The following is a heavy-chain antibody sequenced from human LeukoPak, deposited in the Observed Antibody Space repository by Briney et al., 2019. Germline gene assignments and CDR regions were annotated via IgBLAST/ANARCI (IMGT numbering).Heavy chain of an antibody. D-gene: IGHD3-10*01. V-gene: IGHV3-30-3*01. J-gene: IGHJ4*02. CDR2: ISYDGSNK. CDR3: ARSGKVRGGLKYYFDY. CDR1: GFTFSSYA. Sequence: GGSLRLSCAASGFTFSSYAMHWVRQAPGKGLEWVAVISYDGSNKYYADSVKGRFTISRDNSKNTLYLQMNSLRAEDTAVYYCARSGKVRGGLKYYFDYWGQGTLVTVSS.